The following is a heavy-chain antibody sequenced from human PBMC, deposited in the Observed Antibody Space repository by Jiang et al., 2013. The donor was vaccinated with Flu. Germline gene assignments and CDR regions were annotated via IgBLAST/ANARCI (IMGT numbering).Heavy chain of an antibody. V-gene: IGHV3-15*01. J-gene: IGHJ4*02. CDR3: TTDPSPGYTGYDLGVPTTTFDY. CDR1: GFTFTYAW. Sequence: SGGGLVKPGGSLRLSCAASGFTFTYAWMTWVRQAPGKGLEWVGRIKGKVAGGTTDYAAPVKGRFTISSDESKNTLYLHMFSLKTEDTAVYYCTTDPSPGYTGYDLGVPTTTFDYWGQGTLVTVSS. D-gene: IGHD5-12*01. CDR2: IKGKVAGGTT.